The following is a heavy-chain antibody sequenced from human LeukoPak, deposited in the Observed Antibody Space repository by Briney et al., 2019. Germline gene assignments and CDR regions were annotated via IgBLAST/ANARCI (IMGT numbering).Heavy chain of an antibody. CDR2: ISGSGHNT. Sequence: PGGSLRLSCAASGFTFSSYAMNWVRQAPGKGLEWVSAISGSGHNTYYADSVKGRFTISRDNSKNTLYLQMNSLRAEDTAIYYCARVDVLSGGWGQGTLVTVSS. V-gene: IGHV3-23*01. CDR1: GFTFSSYA. J-gene: IGHJ4*02. CDR3: ARVDVLSGG. D-gene: IGHD2-8*01.